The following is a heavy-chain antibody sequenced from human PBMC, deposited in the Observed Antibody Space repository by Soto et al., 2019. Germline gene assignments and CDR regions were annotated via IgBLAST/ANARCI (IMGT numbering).Heavy chain of an antibody. CDR2: ISYDGSNK. J-gene: IGHJ4*02. Sequence: QVELVESGGGGGQPGRSLRLSCAAPGFTFSSYGMYWVRHAPGKGLEWVAAISYDGSNKYYADPVKGRFTISGDNSKNTLYLQTNSLRAEDTAVYYCARVPSNYDTWGYSGQGTLVTVSS. V-gene: IGHV3-30*03. D-gene: IGHD4-4*01. CDR3: ARVPSNYDTWGY. CDR1: GFTFSSYG.